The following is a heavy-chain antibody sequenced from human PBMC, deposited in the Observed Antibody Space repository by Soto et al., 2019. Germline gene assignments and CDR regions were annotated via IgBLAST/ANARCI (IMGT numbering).Heavy chain of an antibody. D-gene: IGHD3-22*01. CDR2: ISSSGSTI. V-gene: IGHV3-11*01. Sequence: GGSLRLSCAASGFTFSDYYMSWISQAPGKGLEWVSYISSSGSTIYYADSVKGRFTISRDNAKNSLYLRMNSLRAEDTAVYYCARGYYDSSGYTYADYWGQGTLVTVS. CDR1: GFTFSDYY. J-gene: IGHJ4*02. CDR3: ARGYYDSSGYTYADY.